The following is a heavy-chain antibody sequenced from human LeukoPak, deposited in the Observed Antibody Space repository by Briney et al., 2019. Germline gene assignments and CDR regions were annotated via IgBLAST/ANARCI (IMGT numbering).Heavy chain of an antibody. J-gene: IGHJ4*02. CDR2: ISAYNGHT. CDR1: GYTFTSYG. D-gene: IGHD3-10*01. Sequence: ASVKVSCKASGYTFTSYGTSWVRQAPGQGLEWMGWISAYNGHTNYAQKLQGRVTMTTDTSKSTAYMELRSLRSDDTAVYYCARGWILWFGDPGGDWGQGTLVTVSS. CDR3: ARGWILWFGDPGGD. V-gene: IGHV1-18*01.